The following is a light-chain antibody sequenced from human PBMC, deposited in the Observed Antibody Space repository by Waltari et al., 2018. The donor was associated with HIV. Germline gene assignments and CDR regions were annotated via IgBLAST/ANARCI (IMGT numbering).Light chain of an antibody. CDR3: CSYAGRYTYV. CDR1: SSDCGGYNS. Sequence: QSALTQPRSVSGSPGPSVTITSTGTSSDCGGYNSVPLYQHPPGKAPKFMIYDVPKRPSGVPDRFSGSKSGNTASLTISGLQAEDEADYYCCSYAGRYTYVFGTGTKVTVL. CDR2: DVP. J-gene: IGLJ1*01. V-gene: IGLV2-11*01.